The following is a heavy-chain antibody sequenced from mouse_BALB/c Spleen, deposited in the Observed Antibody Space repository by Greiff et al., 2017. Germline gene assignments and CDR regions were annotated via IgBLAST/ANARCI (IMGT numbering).Heavy chain of an antibody. CDR2: IWTGGGT. V-gene: IGHV2-9-2*01. CDR3: VRDPYYYGSSYYAMDY. Sequence: VKLVESGPGLVAPSQSLSITCTVSGFSLTSYDISWIRQPPGKGLEWLGVIWTGGGTNYNSAFMSRLSISKDNSKSQVFLKMNSLQTDDTAIYYCVRDPYYYGSSYYAMDYWGQGTSVTVSS. J-gene: IGHJ4*01. D-gene: IGHD1-1*01. CDR1: GFSLTSYD.